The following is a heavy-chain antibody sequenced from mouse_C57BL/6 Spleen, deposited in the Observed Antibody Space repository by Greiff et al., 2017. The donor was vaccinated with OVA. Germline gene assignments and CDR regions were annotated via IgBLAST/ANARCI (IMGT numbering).Heavy chain of an antibody. CDR2: IDPENGDT. V-gene: IGHV14-4*01. J-gene: IGHJ1*03. CDR1: GFNIKDDY. Sequence: EVQLQQSGAELVRPGASVKLSCTASGFNIKDDYMHWVKQRPEQGLEWIGWIDPENGDTEYASKFQGKATITADTSSNTAYLQLSSLTSEDTAVYYCTTGYFDVWGKGTTVTVSS. CDR3: TTGYFDV.